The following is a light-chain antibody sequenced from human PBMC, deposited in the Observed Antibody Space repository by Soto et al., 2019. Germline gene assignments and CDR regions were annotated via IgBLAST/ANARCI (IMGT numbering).Light chain of an antibody. CDR2: HVS. CDR1: QSVSNS. V-gene: IGKV1-39*01. CDR3: QQTYRTPT. J-gene: IGKJ1*01. Sequence: DIQMTQSPSSLSASMGDRVTITCRASQSVSNSLNWYQQKPGEAPNLLTYHVSNLQSGVPSRFSGSGSGTDFTLIIRSLQPEDFATYYCQQTYRTPTFGQGTKVDIK.